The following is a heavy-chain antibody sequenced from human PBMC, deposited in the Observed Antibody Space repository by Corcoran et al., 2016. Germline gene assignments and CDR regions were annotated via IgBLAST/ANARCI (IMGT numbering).Heavy chain of an antibody. CDR1: GGSISSSNW. Sequence: QVQLQESGPGLVKPSGTLSLTCAVSGGSISSSNWWSWVRQPPGKGLAWIGEIYHSGSTNYNPSLKSRVTISVDKSKNQFSLKLSSVTAADTAVYYCARDRYCSGGSCYSALGYWGQGTLVTVSS. J-gene: IGHJ4*02. D-gene: IGHD2-15*01. V-gene: IGHV4-4*02. CDR2: IYHSGST. CDR3: ARDRYCSGGSCYSALGY.